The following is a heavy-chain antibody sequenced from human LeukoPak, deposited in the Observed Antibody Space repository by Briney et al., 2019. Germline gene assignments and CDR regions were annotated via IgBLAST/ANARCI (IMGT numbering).Heavy chain of an antibody. D-gene: IGHD5-12*01. CDR2: INPKNAGT. V-gene: IGHV1-2*02. Sequence: ASVKVSCKASGYTFTGHYMHWVRQAPGQGLEWMGWINPKNAGTNYAQKFQGRVTMTRDKSTGTAYMELRRLRSDDTAVYYCARVDYSGYDTRGWFDPWGQGTLATVSS. J-gene: IGHJ5*02. CDR3: ARVDYSGYDTRGWFDP. CDR1: GYTFTGHY.